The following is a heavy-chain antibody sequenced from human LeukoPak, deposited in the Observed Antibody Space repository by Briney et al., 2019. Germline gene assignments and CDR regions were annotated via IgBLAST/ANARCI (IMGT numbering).Heavy chain of an antibody. CDR1: AYIFSGHW. CDR2: IKEDGSER. CDR3: AKSYNGYESKPDY. J-gene: IGHJ4*02. Sequence: LTGGSLRLSCEGSAYIFSGHWMNWVRQTPGKGLEWVASIKEDGSERQYVDSVKGRFSISRDNTKGSLFLQLNSLGAEDTAVYYCAKSYNGYESKPDYWGQGTLVTVSS. V-gene: IGHV3-7*03. D-gene: IGHD5-12*01.